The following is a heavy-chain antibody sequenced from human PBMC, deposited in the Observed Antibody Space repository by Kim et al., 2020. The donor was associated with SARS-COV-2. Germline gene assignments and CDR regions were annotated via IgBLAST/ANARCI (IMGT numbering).Heavy chain of an antibody. D-gene: IGHD1-26*01. CDR1: GGTFSSYA. J-gene: IGHJ6*02. V-gene: IGHV1-69*13. CDR2: IIPIFGTA. Sequence: SVKVSCKASGGTFSSYAISWVRQAPGQGLEWMGGIIPIFGTANYAQKFQGRVTITADESTSTAYMELSSLRSEDTAVYYCARGVAGATGEYYYYGMDVWGQGTTVTVSS. CDR3: ARGVAGATGEYYYYGMDV.